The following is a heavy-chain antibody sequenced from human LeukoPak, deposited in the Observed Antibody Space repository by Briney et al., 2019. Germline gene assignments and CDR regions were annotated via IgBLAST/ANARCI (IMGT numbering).Heavy chain of an antibody. V-gene: IGHV1-3*01. Sequence: GGSLRLSCAASGFTFSSYSMSWIRQAPGQRLEWRGWINAGNGNTKYSQNFQGRVTITRDTSASTAYMDLSSLRSEDTAVYYCAKAIWIRGNYYFDYWGQGTQVTVSS. D-gene: IGHD3-10*01. CDR2: INAGNGNT. J-gene: IGHJ4*02. CDR3: AKAIWIRGNYYFDY. CDR1: GFTFSSYS.